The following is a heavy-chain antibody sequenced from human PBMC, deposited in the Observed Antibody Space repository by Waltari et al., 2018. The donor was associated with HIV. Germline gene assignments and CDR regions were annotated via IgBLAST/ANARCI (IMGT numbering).Heavy chain of an antibody. V-gene: IGHV1-18*01. J-gene: IGHJ5*02. CDR2: IKAYNGNT. D-gene: IGHD2-15*01. Sequence: QVQLVQSGAEVKKPGTSMKVSCKASGNTFTSHGFSWVRQAPGQGLEWMGWIKAYNGNTNYAQKLQGRVTLTTDTSTTTAYMELRSLRTDDTAVYYCVRAGYCSGGSCYGGYFDAWGQGTLVTVSS. CDR1: GNTFTSHG. CDR3: VRAGYCSGGSCYGGYFDA.